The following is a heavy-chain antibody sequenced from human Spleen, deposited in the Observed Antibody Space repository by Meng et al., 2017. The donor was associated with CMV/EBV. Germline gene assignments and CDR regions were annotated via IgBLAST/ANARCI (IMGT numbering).Heavy chain of an antibody. J-gene: IGHJ4*02. CDR1: GFTFRDHH. CDR3: ARGVGGYTQYYFDY. D-gene: IGHD5-12*01. CDR2: ISSSGSTI. V-gene: IGHV3-11*01. Sequence: ASGFTFRDHHMSWVGQAPGKGLEWVSYISSSGSTIYYADSVKGRFTISRDNAKNSLYLQMNSLRAEDTAVYYCARGVGGYTQYYFDYWGQGTLVTVSS.